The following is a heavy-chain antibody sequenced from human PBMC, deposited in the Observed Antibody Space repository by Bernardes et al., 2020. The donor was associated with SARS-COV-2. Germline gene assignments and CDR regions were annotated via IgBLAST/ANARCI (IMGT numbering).Heavy chain of an antibody. D-gene: IGHD2-15*01. J-gene: IGHJ6*02. CDR2: INPNSGGT. CDR3: ALYPTNFATYGMDV. Sequence: ASVKVSCKASGYPFTGYYIHWVRQAPGQGLEWMGWINPNSGGTNYAQKFQGRVTMTRDTSISTAYMELTRLTSDDTAVYYCALYPTNFATYGMDVWGQRTTVSVSS. V-gene: IGHV1-2*02. CDR1: GYPFTGYY.